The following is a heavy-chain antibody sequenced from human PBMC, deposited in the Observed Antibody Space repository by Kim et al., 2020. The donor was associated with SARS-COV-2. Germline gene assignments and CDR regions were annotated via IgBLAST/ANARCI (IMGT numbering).Heavy chain of an antibody. J-gene: IGHJ6*02. Sequence: GGSLRLSCAASGFTFSNAWMSWVRQAPGKGLEWVGRIKSKTDGGTTDYAAPVKGRFTISRDDSKNTLYLQMNSLKTEDTAVYYCTTDPHAIGYCSSTSCPAPYGMDVWGQGTTVTVSS. CDR2: IKSKTDGGTT. CDR3: TTDPHAIGYCSSTSCPAPYGMDV. D-gene: IGHD2-2*01. CDR1: GFTFSNAW. V-gene: IGHV3-15*01.